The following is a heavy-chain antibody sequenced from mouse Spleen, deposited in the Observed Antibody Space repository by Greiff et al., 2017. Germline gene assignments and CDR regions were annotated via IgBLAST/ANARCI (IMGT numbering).Heavy chain of an antibody. J-gene: IGHJ3*01. Sequence: DVQLVESGGGLVKPGGSLKLSCAASGFAFSSYDMSWVRQTPEKRLAWVAYISSGGVSTYYPDTVKGRFTISRDNAKNTLYLQMSSLKSEDTAMYYCARHSLYYYGSRAWFAYWGQGTLVTVSA. CDR1: GFAFSSYD. D-gene: IGHD1-1*01. CDR2: ISSGGVST. CDR3: ARHSLYYYGSRAWFAY. V-gene: IGHV5-12-1*01.